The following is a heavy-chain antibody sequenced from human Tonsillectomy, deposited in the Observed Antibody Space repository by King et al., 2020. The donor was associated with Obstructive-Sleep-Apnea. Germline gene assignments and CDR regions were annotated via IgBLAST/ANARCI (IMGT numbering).Heavy chain of an antibody. V-gene: IGHV4-59*01. D-gene: IGHD1-26*01. CDR1: GGSISNYY. CDR3: ARVRCELPGRDAFDI. CDR2: IYYSGST. Sequence: VQLQESGPGLVKPSETLSLTCTVSGGSISNYYWSWNRLPPGKGLEWIGYIYYSGSTNYNPSLKSRVTISVDTSKNQLSLKLSSVTAADTAVYYCARVRCELPGRDAFDIWGQGTMVTVSS. J-gene: IGHJ3*02.